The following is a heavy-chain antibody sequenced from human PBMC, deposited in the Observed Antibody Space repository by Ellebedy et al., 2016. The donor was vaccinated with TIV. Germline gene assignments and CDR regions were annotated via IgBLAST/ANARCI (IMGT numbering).Heavy chain of an antibody. J-gene: IGHJ2*01. CDR2: ISSSSSYI. Sequence: GESLKISXAASGFTFSTYWMSWVRQAPGKGLEWVSSISSSSSYIYYADSVKGRFTISRDNAKNSLYLQMNSLRAEDTAVYYCARDLGGNWYFDLWGRGTLVTVSS. V-gene: IGHV3-21*04. CDR3: ARDLGGNWYFDL. CDR1: GFTFSTYW. D-gene: IGHD3-16*01.